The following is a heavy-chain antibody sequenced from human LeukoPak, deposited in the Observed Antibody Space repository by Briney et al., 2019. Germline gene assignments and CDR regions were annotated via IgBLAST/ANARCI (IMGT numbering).Heavy chain of an antibody. CDR2: IYYSGST. J-gene: IGHJ3*02. CDR1: GGSISSGDYY. CDR3: ARDSWGTLNDAFDI. V-gene: IGHV4-30-4*08. Sequence: SQTLSLTCTVSGGSISSGDYYWSWIRQPPGKGLEWIGYIYYSGSTYYNPSLKSRVTISVDTSKNQFSLKLSSVTAADTAVYYCARDSWGTLNDAFDIWGQGTMVTVSS. D-gene: IGHD3-16*01.